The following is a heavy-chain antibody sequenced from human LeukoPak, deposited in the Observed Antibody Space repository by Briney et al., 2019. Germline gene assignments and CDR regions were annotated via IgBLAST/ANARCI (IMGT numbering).Heavy chain of an antibody. D-gene: IGHD3-9*01. CDR3: ARDPYYDILTGYYNFDP. J-gene: IGHJ5*02. CDR1: GYSISSGYY. Sequence: SETLSLTCTVSGYSISSGYYWGWSRPPPGKGLEWIGSSYHSGSTYYNPSLKSRVTISVDTTKNQFYLKLSSVTAADTAVYYCARDPYYDILTGYYNFDPWGQGTLVTVSS. CDR2: SYHSGST. V-gene: IGHV4-38-2*02.